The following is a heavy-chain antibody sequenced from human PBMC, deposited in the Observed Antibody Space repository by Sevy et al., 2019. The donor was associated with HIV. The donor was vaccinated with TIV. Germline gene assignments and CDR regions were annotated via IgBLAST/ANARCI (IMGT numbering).Heavy chain of an antibody. CDR1: GYTFTSYA. CDR3: ARPYCSSTSCSEWHWYFDL. CDR2: INTNTGNP. Sequence: VSVKVSCKASGYTFTSYAMNWVRQAPGQGLEWMGWINTNTGNPTYAQGFTGRFVFSLDTSVSTAYLQISSLKAEDTAVYYCARPYCSSTSCSEWHWYFDLWGRGTLVTVSS. J-gene: IGHJ2*01. D-gene: IGHD2-2*01. V-gene: IGHV7-4-1*02.